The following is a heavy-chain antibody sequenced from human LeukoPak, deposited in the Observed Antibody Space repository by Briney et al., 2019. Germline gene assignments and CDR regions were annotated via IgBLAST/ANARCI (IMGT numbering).Heavy chain of an antibody. CDR3: ARVSSYLHYFDY. Sequence: SETLSLTCTVSGGSISSYYWSWIRQPPGKGLEWIGYIYYSGSTNYNPSLKSRVTISVDTSKNQFSLKLSSVTAADTAVYYCARVSSYLHYFDYWGQGTLVTVSS. J-gene: IGHJ4*02. D-gene: IGHD1-26*01. CDR2: IYYSGST. CDR1: GGSISSYY. V-gene: IGHV4-59*01.